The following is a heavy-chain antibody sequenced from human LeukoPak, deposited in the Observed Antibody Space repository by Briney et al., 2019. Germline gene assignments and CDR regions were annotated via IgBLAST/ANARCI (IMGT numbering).Heavy chain of an antibody. CDR1: GGTFSSYA. CDR2: IIPIFGTA. CDR3: ARRGYCSSTSCRPDYYYMDV. V-gene: IGHV1-69*05. Sequence: SVKVSCKASGGTFSSYAISWVRQAPGQGLEWMGGIIPIFGTANYAQKFQGRVTITTDESTSTAYMELSSLRSEDTAVYYCARRGYCSSTSCRPDYYYMDVWGKGTTVTVSS. J-gene: IGHJ6*03. D-gene: IGHD2-2*01.